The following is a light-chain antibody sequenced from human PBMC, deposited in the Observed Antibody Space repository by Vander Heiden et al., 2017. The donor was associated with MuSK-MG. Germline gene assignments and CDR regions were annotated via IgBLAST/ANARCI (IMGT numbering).Light chain of an antibody. V-gene: IGKV1-39*01. Sequence: DIQMTQSPSSLSASVGDRVTITCRASQSISSYLNWYQQKPGKAPKLLIYAASSLQSGVPSRFSGSGSGTDFTLTISSLQPEDFATYYCQQSYSTPHFGQGTRLXIK. CDR3: QQSYSTPH. CDR2: AAS. J-gene: IGKJ5*01. CDR1: QSISSY.